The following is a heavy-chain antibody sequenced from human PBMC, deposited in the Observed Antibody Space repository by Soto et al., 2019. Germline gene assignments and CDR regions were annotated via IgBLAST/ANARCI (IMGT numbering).Heavy chain of an antibody. V-gene: IGHV1-18*04. CDR3: AWDDSGYDPPRLGYYGMDV. J-gene: IGHJ6*02. CDR1: GYTFTSYG. CDR2: ISAYNGNT. Sequence: QVQLVQSGAEVKKPGASVKVSCKASGYTFTSYGISWVRQAPGQGLEWMGWISAYNGNTNYAQKLQGRVTMTTDTATSTAYMELRSLRSDDTAVYYCAWDDSGYDPPRLGYYGMDVWGQGTTVTVSS. D-gene: IGHD5-12*01.